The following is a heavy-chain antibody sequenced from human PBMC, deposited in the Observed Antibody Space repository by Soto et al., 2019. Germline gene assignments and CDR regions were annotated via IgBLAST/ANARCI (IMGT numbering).Heavy chain of an antibody. CDR1: GFTFSNYG. Sequence: QVQLVESGGGVVQPGRSLRLSCAASGFTFSNYGMHWVRKTPGKGLEWVAVIAYDASNQYYIDSVRGRFTISRDNSKNTLYLQMNNLTVEDTALYYCATSTKVVDTFVCWGQGTLVTVSS. V-gene: IGHV3-30*03. CDR3: ATSTKVVDTFVC. J-gene: IGHJ1*01. CDR2: IAYDASNQ. D-gene: IGHD2-15*01.